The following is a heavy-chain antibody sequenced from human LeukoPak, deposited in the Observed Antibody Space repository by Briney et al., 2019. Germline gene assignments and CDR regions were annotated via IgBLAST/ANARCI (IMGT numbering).Heavy chain of an antibody. CDR1: GFTFSSYW. CDR2: INSDGSST. D-gene: IGHD4-23*01. V-gene: IGHV3-74*01. J-gene: IGHJ4*02. CDR3: ARGPIIRGVTPSDY. Sequence: GGSLRLSCAASGFTFSSYWMHWVRQAPGKGLVWVSRINSDGSSTNYADSVKGRFTISRHNARNTLYLQMNSLRVEDTAVYYCARGPIIRGVTPSDYWGQGTLVTVSS.